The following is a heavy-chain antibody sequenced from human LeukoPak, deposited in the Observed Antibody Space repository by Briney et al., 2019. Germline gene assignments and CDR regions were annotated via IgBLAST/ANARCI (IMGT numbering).Heavy chain of an antibody. Sequence: GGSLRLSCAASGFTFSDYEMNWVRQAPGKGLEWVSYISSSGSTIYYADSVKGRFTISRDNAKNSLYLQMNSLRAEDTAVYYCAKDRSGGGSGSPYYFDYWGQGTLVTVSS. J-gene: IGHJ4*02. CDR1: GFTFSDYE. CDR2: ISSSGSTI. CDR3: AKDRSGGGSGSPYYFDY. V-gene: IGHV3-48*03. D-gene: IGHD3-22*01.